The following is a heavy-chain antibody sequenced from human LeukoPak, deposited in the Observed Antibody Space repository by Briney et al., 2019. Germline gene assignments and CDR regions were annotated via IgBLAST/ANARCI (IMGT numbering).Heavy chain of an antibody. J-gene: IGHJ4*02. CDR3: ARSDCSSTSCPIDY. V-gene: IGHV3-48*01. CDR2: ISTSGSTI. D-gene: IGHD2-2*01. CDR1: GFTFSSYS. Sequence: GGSLRLSCAASGFTFSSYSMNWVRQAPGKGLEWISYISTSGSTIYYPDSVKGRFTISRDNGKNSLYLQMNSLRVEDTAVYFCARSDCSSTSCPIDYWGQGTLVTVSS.